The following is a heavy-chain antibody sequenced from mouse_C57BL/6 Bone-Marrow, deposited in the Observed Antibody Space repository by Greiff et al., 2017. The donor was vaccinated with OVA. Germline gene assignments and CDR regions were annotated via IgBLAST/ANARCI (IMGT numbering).Heavy chain of an antibody. CDR3: ATLYYGSIFYWYFDV. J-gene: IGHJ1*03. Sequence: QVQLQQSGPELVKPGASVKISCKASGYSFTSYYIHWVKQRPGQGLEWIGWIYPGSGNTKYNEKFKGKATLTADTSSSTAYMQLSSLTSEDSAVYYCATLYYGSIFYWYFDVWGTGTTVTVSS. CDR2: IYPGSGNT. CDR1: GYSFTSYY. D-gene: IGHD1-1*01. V-gene: IGHV1-66*01.